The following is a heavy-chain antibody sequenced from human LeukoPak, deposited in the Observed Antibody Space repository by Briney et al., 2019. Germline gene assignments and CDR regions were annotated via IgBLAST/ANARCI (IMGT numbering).Heavy chain of an antibody. D-gene: IGHD6-6*01. Sequence: SETLSLTCAVYGRSFSGYYWSWIRQPPGKGLAWIGEINHSGSTNYNPSLKSRVTISVDTSKNQFSLKLSSVTAADTAVYYCARYSSSSGGMDVWGQGTTVTVSS. CDR3: ARYSSSSGGMDV. CDR2: INHSGST. CDR1: GRSFSGYY. J-gene: IGHJ6*02. V-gene: IGHV4-34*01.